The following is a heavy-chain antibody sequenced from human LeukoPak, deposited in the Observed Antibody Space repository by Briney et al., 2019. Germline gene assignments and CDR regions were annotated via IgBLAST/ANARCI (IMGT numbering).Heavy chain of an antibody. CDR2: INHSGST. CDR3: ARVNSWTEEPDTGFDY. V-gene: IGHV4-34*01. J-gene: IGHJ4*02. CDR1: GGSFSGYY. D-gene: IGHD1-14*01. Sequence: PSETLSLTCAVYGGSFSGYYWSWIRQPPGKGLEWIGEINHSGSTNYNPSLKSRVTISVDTSKNQFSLKLNSVSPEDTAVYYCARVNSWTEEPDTGFDYWGQGILVTVSS.